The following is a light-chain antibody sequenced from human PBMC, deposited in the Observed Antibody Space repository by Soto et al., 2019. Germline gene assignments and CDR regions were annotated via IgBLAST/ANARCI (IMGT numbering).Light chain of an antibody. CDR3: QQYGSSPIP. CDR2: GAS. V-gene: IGKV3-20*01. CDR1: QSVSSSY. J-gene: IGKJ5*01. Sequence: EIVLTDSPCALSLSPLERATLSFMASQSVSSSYLAWYQQKPGQAPRLLIYGASSRATGIPDRFSGSGSGTDFTLTISRLEPEDFAVYYCQQYGSSPIPFGQGTRLEIK.